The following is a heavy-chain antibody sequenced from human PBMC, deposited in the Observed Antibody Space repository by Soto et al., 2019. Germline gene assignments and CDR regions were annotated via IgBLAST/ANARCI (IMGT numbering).Heavy chain of an antibody. CDR1: GGTFSSYA. Sequence: GASVKVSCKASGGTFSSYAISWVRQAPGQGLEWMGGIIPIFGTANYAQKFQGRVTITADESTSTAYMELSSLRSEDTAVYYCASAERGYCSSTSCSDNWFDPWGQGTLVTVSS. D-gene: IGHD2-2*01. V-gene: IGHV1-69*13. CDR2: IIPIFGTA. CDR3: ASAERGYCSSTSCSDNWFDP. J-gene: IGHJ5*02.